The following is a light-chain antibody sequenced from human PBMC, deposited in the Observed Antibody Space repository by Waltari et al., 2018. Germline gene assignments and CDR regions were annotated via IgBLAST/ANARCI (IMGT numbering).Light chain of an antibody. CDR2: EGS. CDR3: MQGKQLPLT. CDR1: QSLLHSNGNTY. V-gene: IGKV2-30*02. Sequence: DIVLTQSPLSLPITPGHPASITCRSSQSLLHSNGNTYLSWFLQKPGQPPRRLIYEGSKRDSGVPDRFSGSGAGADFTLKISRVEAEDVGIFYCMQGKQLPLTFGGGTKVEIK. J-gene: IGKJ4*01.